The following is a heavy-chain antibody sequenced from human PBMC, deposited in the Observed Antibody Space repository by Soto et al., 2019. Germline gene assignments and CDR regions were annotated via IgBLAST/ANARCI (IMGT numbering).Heavy chain of an antibody. CDR2: IYYSGST. Sequence: PSETLSLTCTVSGGSISSYYWSGIRQPPGKGLEWIGYIYYSGSTNYNPSLKSRVTISVDTSKNQFSLKLSSVTAADTAVYYCARVVRDFWSGYYFSSNWFDPWGQGTLVTVSS. V-gene: IGHV4-59*01. CDR1: GGSISSYY. J-gene: IGHJ5*02. D-gene: IGHD3-3*01. CDR3: ARVVRDFWSGYYFSSNWFDP.